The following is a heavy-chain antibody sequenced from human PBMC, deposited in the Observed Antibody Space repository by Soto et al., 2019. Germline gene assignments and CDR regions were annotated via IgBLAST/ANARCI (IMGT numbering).Heavy chain of an antibody. CDR1: GGSFSGYY. CDR3: AREGIAAANSWFDP. CDR2: INHSGST. J-gene: IGHJ5*02. Sequence: SETLSLTCAVYGGSFSGYYWSWIRQPPGKGLEWIGEINHSGSTNYNPSIKSRVTISVDTSKNQFSLKLSSVTAADTAVYYCAREGIAAANSWFDPWGQGTLVTVSS. D-gene: IGHD6-13*01. V-gene: IGHV4-34*01.